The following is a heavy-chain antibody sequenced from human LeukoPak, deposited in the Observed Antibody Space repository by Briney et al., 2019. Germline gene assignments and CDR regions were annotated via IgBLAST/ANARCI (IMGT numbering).Heavy chain of an antibody. J-gene: IGHJ6*03. CDR3: ARVPLGVAARYYYYYMDV. D-gene: IGHD6-6*01. CDR1: GYTFTSYA. V-gene: IGHV1-69*13. Sequence: ASVKVSCKASGYTFTSYAMNWVRQAPGQGLEWMGGIIPIFGTANYAQKFQGRVTITADESTSTAYMELSSLRSEDTAVYYCARVPLGVAARYYYYYMDVWGKGTTVTVSS. CDR2: IIPIFGTA.